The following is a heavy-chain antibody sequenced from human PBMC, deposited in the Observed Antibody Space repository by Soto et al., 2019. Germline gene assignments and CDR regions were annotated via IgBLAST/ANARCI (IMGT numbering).Heavy chain of an antibody. D-gene: IGHD5-18*01. V-gene: IGHV3-30*18. CDR2: ISYDGSNK. CDR1: GFTFSSYG. J-gene: IGHJ4*02. CDR3: AKDLCDTAMLETNGGGDY. Sequence: QVQLVESGGGVVQPGRSLRLSCAASGFTFSSYGMHWVRQAPGKGLEWVAVISYDGSNKYYADSVKGRFTISRDNSKNTLYLQMNSLRAEDTAVYYCAKDLCDTAMLETNGGGDYWGQGTLVTVS.